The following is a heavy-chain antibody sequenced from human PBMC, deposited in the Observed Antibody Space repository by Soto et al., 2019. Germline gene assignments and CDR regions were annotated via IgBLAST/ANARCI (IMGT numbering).Heavy chain of an antibody. J-gene: IGHJ3*01. CDR2: ISPDGSNK. CDR1: GFTFSSYG. V-gene: IGHV3-30*18. D-gene: IGHD1-26*01. Sequence: QVQLVESGGGVVQPGRSLRLSCAASGFTFSSYGMHWVRQAPGKGLEWVAVISPDGSNKHYADSVKGRFTFSRDNSNSTLYLQMNSLRGEDTAVYYCAKERAYYSGSDLWGQGTVVSVSS. CDR3: AKERAYYSGSDL.